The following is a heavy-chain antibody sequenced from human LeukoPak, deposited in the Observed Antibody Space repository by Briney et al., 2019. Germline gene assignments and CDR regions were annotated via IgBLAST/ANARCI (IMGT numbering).Heavy chain of an antibody. CDR1: GGSISSYY. J-gene: IGHJ5*02. Sequence: SETLSLTCTVSGGSISSYYWSWIRQPPGKGLEWIGYIYYSGSTNYNPSLKSRVTISVDTSKNQFSLKLSSVTAADTAVYYCARRSRIGYYGSGTNWFDPWGQGTLVTVSS. CDR2: IYYSGST. CDR3: ARRSRIGYYGSGTNWFDP. V-gene: IGHV4-59*12. D-gene: IGHD3-10*01.